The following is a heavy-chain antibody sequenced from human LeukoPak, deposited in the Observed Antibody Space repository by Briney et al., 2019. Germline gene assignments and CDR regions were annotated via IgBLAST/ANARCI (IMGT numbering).Heavy chain of an antibody. CDR3: ARFTEQLTRGFDP. D-gene: IGHD1/OR15-1a*01. CDR1: GYTFTSYA. CDR2: INTNTGNP. J-gene: IGHJ5*02. V-gene: IGHV7-4-1*02. Sequence: ASVKVSCKASGYTFTSYAINWVRQAPGQGLERMGWINTNTGNPTYAQGFTGRFVFSLDTSVSTAYLQISSLKAEDTAVYYCARFTEQLTRGFDPWGQGTLVTVSS.